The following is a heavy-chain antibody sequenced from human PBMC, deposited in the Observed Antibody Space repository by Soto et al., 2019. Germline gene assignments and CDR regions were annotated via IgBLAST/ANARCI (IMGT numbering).Heavy chain of an antibody. D-gene: IGHD2-15*01. J-gene: IGHJ4*02. V-gene: IGHV4-39*01. CDR3: ARLGGVIAASDFDY. Sequence: SETLSLTCTVSGDSISTSGYYWGWVRQPSGKGLEWVGTIYYTGSTYYNPPLKSRVTMSLQASKNQFSLNLTSVTAADTAVYYCARLGGVIAASDFDYWGQGALVTVSS. CDR2: IYYTGST. CDR1: GDSISTSGYY.